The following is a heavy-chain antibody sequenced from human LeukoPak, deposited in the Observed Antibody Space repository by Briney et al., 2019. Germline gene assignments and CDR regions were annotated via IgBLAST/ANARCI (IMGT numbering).Heavy chain of an antibody. J-gene: IGHJ4*02. CDR2: IAPSSGTA. Sequence: ASVKVSCKASGYTFTSNYMHWVRQAPGQGLETIRVIAPSSGTASYAQKFQGRVTITADKSTSTAYMELSSLRSEDTAVYYCARDVTSSGYYGTFDYWGQGTLVTVSS. D-gene: IGHD3-22*01. CDR1: GYTFTSNY. V-gene: IGHV1-46*01. CDR3: ARDVTSSGYYGTFDY.